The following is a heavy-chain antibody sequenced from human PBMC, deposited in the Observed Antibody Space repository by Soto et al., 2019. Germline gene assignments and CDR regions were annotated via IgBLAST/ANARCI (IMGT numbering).Heavy chain of an antibody. V-gene: IGHV3-23*01. D-gene: IGHD3-22*01. J-gene: IGHJ4*02. CDR2: ISGSDGGA. CDR1: GFTFSDYA. CDR3: AGSGYYPNYFDY. Sequence: GGSLRLSCAASGFTFSDYAMTWVRQAPGKGLDWVSHISGSDGGADYADSVKGRFTISRDNSKNTLFLQMNSLRAEDTAVYYCAGSGYYPNYFDYWGQGTLVTVSS.